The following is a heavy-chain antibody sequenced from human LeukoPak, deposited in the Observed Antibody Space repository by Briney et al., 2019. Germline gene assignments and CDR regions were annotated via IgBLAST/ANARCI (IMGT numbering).Heavy chain of an antibody. V-gene: IGHV1-8*01. CDR2: MNPNSGNT. Sequence: ASVKVSCKASGYTFTSYDINWVRQATGQGLEWMGWMNPNSGNTGYAQKFQGRVTMTRNTSISTAYMELSSLRSEDTAVYYCARGSDCSSTSCSDYWGQGTLVTVSS. D-gene: IGHD2-2*01. J-gene: IGHJ4*02. CDR3: ARGSDCSSTSCSDY. CDR1: GYTFTSYD.